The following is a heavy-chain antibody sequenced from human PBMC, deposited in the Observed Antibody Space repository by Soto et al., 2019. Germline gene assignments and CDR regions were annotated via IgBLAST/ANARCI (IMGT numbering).Heavy chain of an antibody. Sequence: GASVKVSCKASGGTFSSYTISWVRQAPGQGLEWLGRIIPILGIANYAQKFQGRVTITADKSTSTAYLELSSLRAEDTAVYYCAKRAGVVVAATPYYYHYMDVWGKGTTVTVSS. J-gene: IGHJ6*03. D-gene: IGHD2-15*01. V-gene: IGHV1-69*02. CDR1: GGTFSSYT. CDR2: IIPILGIA. CDR3: AKRAGVVVAATPYYYHYMDV.